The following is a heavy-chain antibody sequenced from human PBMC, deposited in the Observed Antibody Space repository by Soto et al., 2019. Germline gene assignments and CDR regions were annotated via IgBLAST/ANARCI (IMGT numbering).Heavy chain of an antibody. CDR1: GYRFISYG. D-gene: IGHD1-26*01. CDR3: AREGSGGGGTDV. CDR2: ISPDNGNT. V-gene: IGHV1-18*01. J-gene: IGHJ6*02. Sequence: GASVKVSCKACGYRFISYGLSWVRQSPGQGLECMGWISPDNGNTNYAQKLQGRVTMTTETSTSTAYMELRSLRSDDTAIYWCAREGSGGGGTDVWGQGTTVTVSS.